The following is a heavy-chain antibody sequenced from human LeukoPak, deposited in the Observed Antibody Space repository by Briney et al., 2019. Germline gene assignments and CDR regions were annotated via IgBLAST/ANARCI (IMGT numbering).Heavy chain of an antibody. CDR1: GFSFSDHW. J-gene: IGHJ6*02. D-gene: IGHD2-2*01. CDR2: IKKDGSEQ. Sequence: GGSLRLSCVASGFSFSDHWMNWFRQTPGKGLEWVATIKKDGSEQYYVDSMKGRFTISRDNAKNSVYLQINSLRAEDTAVYYCARDAGHQLSRRNYYAMDVWGQGTTVTVSS. CDR3: ARDAGHQLSRRNYYAMDV. V-gene: IGHV3-7*01.